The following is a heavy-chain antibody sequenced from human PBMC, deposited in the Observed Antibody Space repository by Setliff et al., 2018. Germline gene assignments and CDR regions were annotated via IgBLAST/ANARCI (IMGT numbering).Heavy chain of an antibody. V-gene: IGHV4-34*01. D-gene: IGHD7-27*01. J-gene: IGHJ4*02. Sequence: ETLSLTCAVYGGSFSSFYWSWIRQPPGKGLEWIGEINHSGTTNYNPSLKSRVTISVDTSTKQFSLKLSSVTAADTAVYYCAKFGPLDLTGDWAFDNWGQGTLVTVSS. CDR2: INHSGTT. CDR3: AKFGPLDLTGDWAFDN. CDR1: GGSFSSFY.